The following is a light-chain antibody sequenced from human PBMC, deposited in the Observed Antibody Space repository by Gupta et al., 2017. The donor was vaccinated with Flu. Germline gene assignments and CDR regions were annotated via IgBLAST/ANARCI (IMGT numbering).Light chain of an antibody. V-gene: IGKV3-20*01. CDR3: QQYGNSTQT. CDR2: GAS. Sequence: IYGASTRASDIPDRFSGSGSGTDFTLTISRLEPDDSAVYCCQQYGNSTQTFGQGNKVEIK. J-gene: IGKJ1*01.